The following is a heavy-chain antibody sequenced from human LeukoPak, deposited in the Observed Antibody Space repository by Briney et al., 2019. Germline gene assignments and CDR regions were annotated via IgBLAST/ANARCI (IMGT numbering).Heavy chain of an antibody. Sequence: GGSLRLSCAASGFMFSSHGMHWVRQAPGKGLEWVAVISYDGSNKYYVDSVKGRFTISRDNSKNTLYLQMNSLRAEDTAVYYCAKVGRYYGSGSYSAFDIWGQGTMVTVSS. V-gene: IGHV3-30*18. CDR1: GFMFSSHG. CDR2: ISYDGSNK. J-gene: IGHJ3*02. CDR3: AKVGRYYGSGSYSAFDI. D-gene: IGHD3-10*01.